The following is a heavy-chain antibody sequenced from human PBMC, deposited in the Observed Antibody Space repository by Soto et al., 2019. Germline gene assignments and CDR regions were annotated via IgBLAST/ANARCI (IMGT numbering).Heavy chain of an antibody. J-gene: IGHJ4*02. CDR2: ISYDGSNK. CDR3: VREGHYDSSVYHFDY. D-gene: IGHD3-22*01. Sequence: QVQLVESGGGVVQPGRSLRLSCAASGFTFSSNGMHWVRQAPGKGLEWVALISYDGSNKYYADSVKGRFTISRDNSKNTLDLQMNSLRAEDTSVYYCVREGHYDSSVYHFDYWGQGTLVTVSS. V-gene: IGHV3-30-3*01. CDR1: GFTFSSNG.